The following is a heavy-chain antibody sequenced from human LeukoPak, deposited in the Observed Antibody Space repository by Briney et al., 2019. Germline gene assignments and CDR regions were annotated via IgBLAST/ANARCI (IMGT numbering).Heavy chain of an antibody. V-gene: IGHV3-23*01. D-gene: IGHD7-27*01. J-gene: IGHJ4*02. CDR2: ISGSGGRT. Sequence: GGSLRLSCAASGFTFSCYAMNWVRQAPGKGLEWVSGISGSGGRTYYADSVKGRFTISRDNSKNTLDLQMNRLRAEDRAVYYCAKGGWGSTSHFDYWGQGTLVTVSS. CDR3: AKGGWGSTSHFDY. CDR1: GFTFSCYA.